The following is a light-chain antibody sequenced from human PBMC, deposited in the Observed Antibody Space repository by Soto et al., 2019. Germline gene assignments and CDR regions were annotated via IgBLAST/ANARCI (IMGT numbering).Light chain of an antibody. J-gene: IGKJ2*01. V-gene: IGKV3-20*01. Sequence: EIVLTQSPDTLSLSPGERATLSCRASQIITSGYLAWYHPTRGQAPRHLIYGASIRATGVPGRFSGGGSGTDFTLSISGLEPEDIALYYCQQYGSSPRTFGQGTKVEIK. CDR3: QQYGSSPRT. CDR1: QIITSGY. CDR2: GAS.